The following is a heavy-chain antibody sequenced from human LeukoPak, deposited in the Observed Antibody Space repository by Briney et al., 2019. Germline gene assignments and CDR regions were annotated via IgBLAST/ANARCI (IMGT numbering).Heavy chain of an antibody. CDR2: ISYDGSNK. J-gene: IGHJ4*02. Sequence: GGSLRLSCAASGFTLSSYGMHWVRQAPGKGLEWVALISYDGSNKYYADSVKGRFTISRDNSRNTLFLQMNSLRAEDTAVYYCAKTEGRGVLDWSYDFWGQGTLVTV. CDR1: GFTLSSYG. V-gene: IGHV3-30*18. CDR3: AKTEGRGVLDWSYDF. D-gene: IGHD3-10*01.